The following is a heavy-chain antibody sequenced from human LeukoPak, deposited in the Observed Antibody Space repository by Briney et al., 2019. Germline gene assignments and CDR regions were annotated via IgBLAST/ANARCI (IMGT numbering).Heavy chain of an antibody. J-gene: IGHJ4*02. CDR1: GYTFTHYY. D-gene: IGHD1-1*01. Sequence: ASVKVSCKASGYTFTHYYIHWVRPAPGQGLEWMGIINPSGGSTNYAQNFQGRVTLTRDTSTGTVYMELNSLRSEDTAVYFCARSPYTSGSLFYLDYWGQGALVTVSS. CDR3: ARSPYTSGSLFYLDY. V-gene: IGHV1-46*01. CDR2: INPSGGST.